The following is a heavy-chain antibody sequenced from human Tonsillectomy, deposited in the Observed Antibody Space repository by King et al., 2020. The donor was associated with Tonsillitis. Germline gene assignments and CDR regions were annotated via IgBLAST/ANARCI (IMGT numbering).Heavy chain of an antibody. CDR3: GGHGGC. Sequence: VQLQESGPGLVKPSETLSLTCTVSGGSISSGYWSWYRQPPGKGLEWIGYIYNSGSTNYNPSLKSRVTISVDTSKNQFSLKLTSVTAADTAVYYCGGHGGCWGQGTLVTVSS. CDR2: IYNSGST. CDR1: GGSISSGY. D-gene: IGHD3-10*01. J-gene: IGHJ4*02. V-gene: IGHV4-59*08.